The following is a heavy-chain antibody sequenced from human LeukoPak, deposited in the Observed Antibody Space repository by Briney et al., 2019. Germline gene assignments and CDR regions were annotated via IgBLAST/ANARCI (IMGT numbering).Heavy chain of an antibody. J-gene: IGHJ6*02. V-gene: IGHV4-30-4*01. CDR1: GSSISSGDYY. Sequence: SETLSLTCTVSGSSISSGDYYWSWIRQPPGKGLEWIGYIYYSGTTSYNPSLKSRATILVDTSKNQFSLKLNSVTAADTAVYYCARTKMTTHYYYYYGMDVWGQGTTVTVSS. D-gene: IGHD5-24*01. CDR3: ARTKMTTHYYYYYGMDV. CDR2: IYYSGTT.